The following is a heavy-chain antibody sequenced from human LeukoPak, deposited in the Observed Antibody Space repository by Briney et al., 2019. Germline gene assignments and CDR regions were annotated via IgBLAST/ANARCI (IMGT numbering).Heavy chain of an antibody. D-gene: IGHD6-19*01. Sequence: GGSLRLSCAASGFTFSSYWMHWVRQAPGKGLVWVSRIKSDGSGTTCADSVQGRFTMSRDNAKNTLYLQMNSLRAEDSAMYYCARGQQWLKDYWGQGTLVTVSP. CDR3: ARGQQWLKDY. V-gene: IGHV3-74*01. CDR1: GFTFSSYW. CDR2: IKSDGSGT. J-gene: IGHJ4*02.